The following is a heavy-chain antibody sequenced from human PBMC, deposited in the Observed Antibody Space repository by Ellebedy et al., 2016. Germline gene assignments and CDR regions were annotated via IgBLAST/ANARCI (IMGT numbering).Heavy chain of an antibody. D-gene: IGHD3-22*01. J-gene: IGHJ1*01. Sequence: ASVKVSCKASGYTFTSYDINWVRQATGQGLEWMGWMNPNSGNTGYAQKFQGRITMTRNTSISTAYMELSSLRPEDTAVYYCARGYDSSGSPTVRYFQHWGQGTLVTVSS. CDR2: MNPNSGNT. V-gene: IGHV1-8*01. CDR3: ARGYDSSGSPTVRYFQH. CDR1: GYTFTSYD.